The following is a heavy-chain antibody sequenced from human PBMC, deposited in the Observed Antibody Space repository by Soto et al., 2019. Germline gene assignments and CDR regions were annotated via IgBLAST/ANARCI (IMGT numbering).Heavy chain of an antibody. CDR2: IDPSDSYT. Sequence: ESLKISCHGPGYSLTSYCISWVLQMPGKGLEWMGRIDPSDSYTNYSPSFQGHVTISADKSISTAYLQWSSLKASDTAMYYCARHVTNGAPMDVWGQGTTVT. CDR3: ARHVTNGAPMDV. D-gene: IGHD2-8*01. CDR1: GYSLTSYC. V-gene: IGHV5-10-1*01. J-gene: IGHJ6*02.